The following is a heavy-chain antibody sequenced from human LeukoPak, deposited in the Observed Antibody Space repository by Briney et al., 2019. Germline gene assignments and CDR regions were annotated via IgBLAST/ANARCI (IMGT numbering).Heavy chain of an antibody. CDR3: ARARWYSCDY. J-gene: IGHJ4*02. V-gene: IGHV3-74*01. CDR2: DGSGT. CDR1: GFTFSGHW. Sequence: TGGSLRLTCAVSGFTFSGHWMFWVRQAPGKGLEWVSSDGSGTGYTDSVKGRFTVSRDNARNTLYLQMNSLRAEDTAVYYCARARWYSCDYWGQGTLVTVSS. D-gene: IGHD5-24*01.